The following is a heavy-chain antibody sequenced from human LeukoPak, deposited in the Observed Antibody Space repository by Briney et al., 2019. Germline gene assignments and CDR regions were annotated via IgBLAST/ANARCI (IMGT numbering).Heavy chain of an antibody. Sequence: PGGSLRLSCAASGFTVSRNYMSWVRQAPGKGLEWVSSISSSSSYIYYADSVKGRFTISRDNAKNSLYLQMNSLRAEDTAVYYCARATPYCGGDCPHDYWGQGTLVTVSS. V-gene: IGHV3-21*01. CDR3: ARATPYCGGDCPHDY. D-gene: IGHD2-21*02. J-gene: IGHJ4*02. CDR2: ISSSSSYI. CDR1: GFTVSRNY.